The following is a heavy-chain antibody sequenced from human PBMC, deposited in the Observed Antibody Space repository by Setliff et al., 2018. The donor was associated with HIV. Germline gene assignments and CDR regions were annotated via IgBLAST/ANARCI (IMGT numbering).Heavy chain of an antibody. V-gene: IGHV3-33*01. CDR3: ARGPLGLYYYHYYMDV. CDR2: LWFDGSNH. Sequence: SLKISCAASGFTFSSYGMHWVRQAPGKGLERVAVLWFDGSNHYYADSVQGRFTVSRDNSKNTLYLQMNSLRAEDTAVYFCARGPLGLYYYHYYMDVWGKGTTVTVSS. J-gene: IGHJ6*03. CDR1: GFTFSSYG.